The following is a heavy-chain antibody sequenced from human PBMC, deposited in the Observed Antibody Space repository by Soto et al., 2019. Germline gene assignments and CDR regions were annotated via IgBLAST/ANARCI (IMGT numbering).Heavy chain of an antibody. CDR1: GFTFNSYG. D-gene: IGHD2-15*01. CDR2: IWYDGNTN. Sequence: GGSLRLSCTASGFTFNSYGFNWVRQAPGKGLEWVAVIWYDGNTNYYADSVKGRFTISRDNLRSTVYLQMNSLTAEDTAVYYCARPLVAPVAGPYYYGMDVWGQGTTVTVSS. J-gene: IGHJ6*02. V-gene: IGHV3-33*01. CDR3: ARPLVAPVAGPYYYGMDV.